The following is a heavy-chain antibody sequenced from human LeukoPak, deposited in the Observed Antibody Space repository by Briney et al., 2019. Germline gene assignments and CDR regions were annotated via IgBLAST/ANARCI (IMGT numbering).Heavy chain of an antibody. Sequence: GGSLRLSCAASGFTFNNYGMSWVRQAPGKGLEWVSTISGTGGSTYHADFVRGRFTISRDNSKNTLYLQLNRLRVEDTAVYYCAKEGDSSGHYSIQYWGQGTLVTVSS. J-gene: IGHJ4*02. CDR3: AKEGDSSGHYSIQY. CDR2: ISGTGGST. V-gene: IGHV3-23*01. CDR1: GFTFNNYG. D-gene: IGHD3-22*01.